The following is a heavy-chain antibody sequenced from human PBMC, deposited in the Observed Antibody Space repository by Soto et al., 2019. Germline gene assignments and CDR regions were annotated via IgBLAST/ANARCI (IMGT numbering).Heavy chain of an antibody. Sequence: QLQLQESGSGLVKPSQTLSLTCAVSGGSISSGGYSWSWIRQPPGKGLEWIGYIYHSGSTYYNPSLQSRVSISVDRSKNQFSLKLTSVTAADTAVYYCARVAGNSNWYVGYFDYWGQGTLVTVSS. CDR1: GGSISSGGYS. D-gene: IGHD6-13*01. J-gene: IGHJ4*02. V-gene: IGHV4-30-2*01. CDR3: ARVAGNSNWYVGYFDY. CDR2: IYHSGST.